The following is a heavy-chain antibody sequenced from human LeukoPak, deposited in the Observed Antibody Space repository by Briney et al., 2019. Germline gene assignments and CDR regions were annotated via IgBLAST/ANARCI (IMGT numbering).Heavy chain of an antibody. Sequence: SETLSLTCAVYGGSFSGYYWSWIRQPPGKGLEWIGSIYYSGNTYYNPSLKSRVTISVDTSKNQFSLNLSSVTAADTAVYYCARNVELSGSYSLFDYWGQGTLVTVSS. CDR2: IYYSGNT. J-gene: IGHJ4*02. V-gene: IGHV4-34*01. D-gene: IGHD1-26*01. CDR1: GGSFSGYY. CDR3: ARNVELSGSYSLFDY.